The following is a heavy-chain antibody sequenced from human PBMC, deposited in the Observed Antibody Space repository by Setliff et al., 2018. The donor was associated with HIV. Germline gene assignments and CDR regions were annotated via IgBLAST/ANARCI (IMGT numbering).Heavy chain of an antibody. D-gene: IGHD5-18*01. CDR3: ASIELAAMVPVDY. Sequence: PGGSLRLSCAASGFTFSPYWMHWVRQAPGKGLEWVSSISSSSYYIYYADSVKGRFTISRDNAKNSLFLQMNSLRAEDTAVYYCASIELAAMVPVDYWGQGTLVTVSS. CDR2: ISSSSYYI. V-gene: IGHV3-21*01. J-gene: IGHJ4*02. CDR1: GFTFSPYW.